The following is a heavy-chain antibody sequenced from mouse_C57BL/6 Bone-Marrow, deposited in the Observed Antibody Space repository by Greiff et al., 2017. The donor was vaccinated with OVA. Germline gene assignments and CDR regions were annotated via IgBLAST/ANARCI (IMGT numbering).Heavy chain of an antibody. CDR1: GYTFTSYW. Sequence: QVQLKQSGAELAKPGASVKLSCKASGYTFTSYWMHWVKQRPGQGLEWIGYINPSSGYTKYNQKFKDKATLTADKSSSTAYMQLSSLTYEDSAVYYCARSRGLTYYAMDYWGQGTSVTVSS. D-gene: IGHD2-4*01. CDR2: INPSSGYT. CDR3: ARSRGLTYYAMDY. J-gene: IGHJ4*01. V-gene: IGHV1-7*01.